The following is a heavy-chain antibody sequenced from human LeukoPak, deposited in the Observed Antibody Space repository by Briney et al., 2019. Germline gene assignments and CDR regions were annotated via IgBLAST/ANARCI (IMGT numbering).Heavy chain of an antibody. Sequence: SQTLSLTSTVSGGSISGGSYYWSWIRQPPGRGLEWIGRIYTSGSTNYTPSLKSRVTISVDTSKNQFSLKLSSVTAADTAVYYCARDTSEGATIDYWGQGTLVTVSS. J-gene: IGHJ4*02. D-gene: IGHD1-26*01. CDR3: ARDTSEGATIDY. V-gene: IGHV4-61*02. CDR2: IYTSGST. CDR1: GGSISGGSYY.